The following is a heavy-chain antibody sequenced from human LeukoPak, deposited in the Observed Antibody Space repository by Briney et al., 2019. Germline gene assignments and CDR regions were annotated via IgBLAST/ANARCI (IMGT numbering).Heavy chain of an antibody. CDR3: ARDRSNFFDY. D-gene: IGHD3-10*01. CDR2: ISYDGSNK. J-gene: IGHJ4*02. V-gene: IGHV3-30*03. Sequence: GGSLRLSCAASGFTFSSYGMPWVRQAPGKGLEWVAVISYDGSNKYYADSVKGRFTISSDNSKNTLYLQMNSLRAEDTAVYYCARDRSNFFDYWGQGTLVTVSS. CDR1: GFTFSSYG.